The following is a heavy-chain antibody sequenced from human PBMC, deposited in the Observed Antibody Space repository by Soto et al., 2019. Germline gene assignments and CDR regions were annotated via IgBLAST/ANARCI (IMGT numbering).Heavy chain of an antibody. CDR3: ARGGLAVAEFYY. V-gene: IGHV3-21*01. CDR2: ISSSSSYI. Sequence: EVQLVETGGGLVKPGGSLRLSCAASGFTFSSYSMKWVRQAPGKGLEWVSSISSSSSYIYYADSVKGRFTISRDNAKNSLYLQMNSLRAEDTAVYYCARGGLAVAEFYYWGQGTLVTVSS. J-gene: IGHJ4*02. CDR1: GFTFSSYS. D-gene: IGHD6-19*01.